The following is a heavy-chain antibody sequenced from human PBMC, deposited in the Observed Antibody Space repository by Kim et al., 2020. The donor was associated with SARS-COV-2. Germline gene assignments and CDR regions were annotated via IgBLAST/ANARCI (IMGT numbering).Heavy chain of an antibody. V-gene: IGHV3-21*01. CDR2: YI. D-gene: IGHD3-16*01. CDR3: ARGFGEPQRV. J-gene: IGHJ4*02. Sequence: YIYYADSVKGRFTISRDNAKNSLYLQMNSLRAEDTAVYYCARGFGEPQRVWGQGTLVTVSS.